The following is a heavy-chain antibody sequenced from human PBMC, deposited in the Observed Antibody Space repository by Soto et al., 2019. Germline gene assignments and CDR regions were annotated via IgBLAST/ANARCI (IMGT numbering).Heavy chain of an antibody. CDR1: GYTFNSYG. CDR3: ARKTTMAGTIDY. Sequence: GLVKGSCKASGYTFNSYGISWVGQAPGQGLEWMGWISAYNGNTNYAQKLQGRVTMTTDTSTSTAYMELRSLRSDDTAVYYCARKTTMAGTIDYWGQGTLVTVSS. V-gene: IGHV1-18*01. CDR2: ISAYNGNT. J-gene: IGHJ4*02. D-gene: IGHD6-19*01.